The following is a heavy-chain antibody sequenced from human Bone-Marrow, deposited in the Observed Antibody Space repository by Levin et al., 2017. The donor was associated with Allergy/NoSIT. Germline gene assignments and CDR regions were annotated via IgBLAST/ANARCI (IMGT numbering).Heavy chain of an antibody. CDR2: INHSGST. J-gene: IGHJ4*02. CDR1: GGSFSGYY. Sequence: LRLSCAVYGGSFSGYYWSWIRQPPGKGLEWIGEINHSGSTNYNPSLKSRVTISVDTSKNQFSLKLSSVTAADTAVYYCARGDNVWGSYRPYYFDYWGQGTLVTVSS. V-gene: IGHV4-34*01. D-gene: IGHD3-16*02. CDR3: ARGDNVWGSYRPYYFDY.